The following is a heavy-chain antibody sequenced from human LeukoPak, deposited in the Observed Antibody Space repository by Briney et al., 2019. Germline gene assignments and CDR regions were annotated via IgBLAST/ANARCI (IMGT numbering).Heavy chain of an antibody. Sequence: GGSLRLSCAASGFTVSSNSMSWVRQAPGKGLEWVSFNSGGNTHYSDSVKGRFTISRDNSKNTLYLQMNSLRADDTAVYYCARRAGEYSHPYDYWGQGTLVTVSS. J-gene: IGHJ4*02. V-gene: IGHV3-53*01. CDR2: NSGGNT. CDR3: ARRAGEYSHPYDY. CDR1: GFTVSSNS. D-gene: IGHD4-17*01.